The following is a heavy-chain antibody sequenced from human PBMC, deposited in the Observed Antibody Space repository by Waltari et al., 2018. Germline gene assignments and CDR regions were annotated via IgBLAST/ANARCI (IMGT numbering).Heavy chain of an antibody. CDR2: IYTSGST. D-gene: IGHD3-22*01. Sequence: QVQLQESGPGLVKPSQTLSLTCTVSGGSISSGSYYWSWIRQPAGKGLEWIGRIYTSGSTNYNPSLKSRVTISVDTSKNQFSLKLSSVTAADTAVYYCARSPHYYDSSGYEYYYYYMDVWGKGTTVTVSS. CDR3: ARSPHYYDSSGYEYYYYYMDV. V-gene: IGHV4-61*02. J-gene: IGHJ6*03. CDR1: GGSISSGSYY.